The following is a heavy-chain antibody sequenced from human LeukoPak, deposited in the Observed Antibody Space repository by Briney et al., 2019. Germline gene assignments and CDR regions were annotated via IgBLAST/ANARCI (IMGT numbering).Heavy chain of an antibody. CDR2: ISDGGGSR. D-gene: IGHD3-10*01. CDR3: AKRGVVIRAVIIVGFHKEAYYFDY. V-gene: IGHV3-23*01. CDR1: GFPFSSHA. Sequence: PGGSLRLSCAASGFPFSSHAMSWVRQAPGKGLEWVAGISDGGGSRNYADSVKGRFTISRDNPKNTLYLQMNSLRAEDTAVYFCAKRGVVIRAVIIVGFHKEAYYFDYWGQGALVTVSS. J-gene: IGHJ4*02.